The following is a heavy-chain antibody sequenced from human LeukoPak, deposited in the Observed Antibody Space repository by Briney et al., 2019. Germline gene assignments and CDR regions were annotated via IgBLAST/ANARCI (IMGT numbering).Heavy chain of an antibody. V-gene: IGHV4-39*01. J-gene: IGHJ4*02. D-gene: IGHD6-13*01. CDR1: GGSLSSSSYY. CDR3: ARTISSSWVDY. CDR2: IYYSGST. Sequence: SETLSLTRTVSGGSLSSSSYYWGWIRQPPGKGLEWIGSIYYSGSTYYNPSLKSRVTISVDTSKNQFALKLSSVTAADTAVYYCARTISSSWVDYWGQGTLVTVSS.